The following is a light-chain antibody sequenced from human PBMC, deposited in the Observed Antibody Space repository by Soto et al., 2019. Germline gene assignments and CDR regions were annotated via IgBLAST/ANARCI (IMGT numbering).Light chain of an antibody. V-gene: IGLV1-44*01. CDR2: LND. CDR1: ISNLGPNT. J-gene: IGLJ2*01. CDR3: AAWDEALKRVV. Sequence: QSVLTQPPSAAWTPGQNIAIACSGSISNLGPNTVNRYKHLPGEAPNLLTDLNDHRPSGVTDRFSGSRSGTSASLAITGLQSEYEADYYCAAWDEALKRVVFGGGTKLTVL.